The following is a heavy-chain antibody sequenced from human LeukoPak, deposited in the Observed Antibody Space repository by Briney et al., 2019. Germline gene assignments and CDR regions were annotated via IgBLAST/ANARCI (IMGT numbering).Heavy chain of an antibody. CDR2: ISWNSGRI. CDR3: AKDKYYGSGSSAIFDY. D-gene: IGHD3-10*01. J-gene: IGHJ4*02. V-gene: IGHV3-9*01. Sequence: GGSLRLSCAASGFTFDDYAMHWVRQAPGKGLEWVSGISWNSGRIGYADSVKGRFTISRDNAKNSLYLQMNSLRAEDTAFYYCAKDKYYGSGSSAIFDYWGQGTLVTVSS. CDR1: GFTFDDYA.